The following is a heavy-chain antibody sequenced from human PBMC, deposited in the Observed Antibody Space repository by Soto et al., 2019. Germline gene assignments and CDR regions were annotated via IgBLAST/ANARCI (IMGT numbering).Heavy chain of an antibody. J-gene: IGHJ3*02. CDR1: GGTFNVYT. Sequence: QVQLVQSGAEVKKPGSSVKVSCKASGGTFNVYTIIWVRQAPGQGLEWMGRIIPMLAITNYAQRFQGRVTLTADTSTTPAYMELSSLTSEATAVYYCALGSWSGETFDIWGQGTLVTVSS. CDR2: IIPMLAIT. D-gene: IGHD6-13*01. V-gene: IGHV1-69*02. CDR3: ALGSWSGETFDI.